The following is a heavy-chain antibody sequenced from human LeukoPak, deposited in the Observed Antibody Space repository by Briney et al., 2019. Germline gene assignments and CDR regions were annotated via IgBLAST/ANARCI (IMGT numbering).Heavy chain of an antibody. V-gene: IGHV4-34*01. CDR3: ASDLIAAAGTPDY. J-gene: IGHJ4*02. Sequence: SETLSLTCAVSGGSFSGYYWSWIRQPPGKGLEWIGEINHSGSTNYNPSLKSRVTISVDTSKNQFSLKLSSVTAADTAVYYCASDLIAAAGTPDYWGQGTLVTVSS. CDR2: INHSGST. CDR1: GGSFSGYY. D-gene: IGHD6-13*01.